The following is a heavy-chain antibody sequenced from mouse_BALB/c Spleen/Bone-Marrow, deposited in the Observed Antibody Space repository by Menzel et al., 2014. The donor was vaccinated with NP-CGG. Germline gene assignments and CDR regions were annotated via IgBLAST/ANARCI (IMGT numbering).Heavy chain of an antibody. D-gene: IGHD2-3*01. CDR3: TRGGWLAMDY. V-gene: IGHV1S81*02. CDR2: INPSNGGT. CDR1: GYTFTSYY. Sequence: VQLQQSGAELVKPGASVKLSCKASGYTFTSYYMYWVKQRPGQGFEWIGEINPSNGGTNFNEKFKRKATLTVDKSSSTAYMQLSSLTSEDSAVYYCTRGGWLAMDYWGQGTSVTVSS. J-gene: IGHJ4*01.